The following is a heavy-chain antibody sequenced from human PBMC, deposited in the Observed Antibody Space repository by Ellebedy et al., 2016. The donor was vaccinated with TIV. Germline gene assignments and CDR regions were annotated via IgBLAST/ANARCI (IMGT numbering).Heavy chain of an antibody. V-gene: IGHV3-30*03. CDR3: ARDQGSSSWRSIYYYYGMDV. CDR2: ISYDGRQK. Sequence: PGGSLRLSCAASGFTFSSNGMHRVRQAPGKGLEWVAFISYDGRQKDYADSVKGRFTISRDNSKNTLYLQMNSLRAEDTAVYYCARDQGSSSWRSIYYYYGMDVWGQGTTVTVSS. J-gene: IGHJ6*02. D-gene: IGHD6-13*01. CDR1: GFTFSSNG.